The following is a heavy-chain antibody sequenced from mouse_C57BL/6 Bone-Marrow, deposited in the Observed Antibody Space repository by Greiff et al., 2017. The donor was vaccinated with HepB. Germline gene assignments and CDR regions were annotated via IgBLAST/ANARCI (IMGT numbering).Heavy chain of an antibody. D-gene: IGHD2-4*01. CDR2: IWTGGGT. CDR1: GFSLTSYA. Sequence: VKLMESGPGLVAPSQSLSITCTVSGFSLTSYAISWVRQPPGKGLEWVGVIWTGGGTNYNSALKSRLSISKDNSKSQVFLKMNSLQTDDTARYYCARRDYDYPYAMDYWGQGTSVTVSS. J-gene: IGHJ4*01. V-gene: IGHV2-9-1*01. CDR3: ARRDYDYPYAMDY.